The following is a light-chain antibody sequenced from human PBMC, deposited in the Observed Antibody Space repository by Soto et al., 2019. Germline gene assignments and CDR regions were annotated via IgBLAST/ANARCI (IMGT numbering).Light chain of an antibody. CDR1: RSDVGSYNS. CDR3: SAYAGSNTFV. Sequence: QSALTQPASVSGSPGQSITISCTGTRSDVGSYNSIAWYQQLPGKAPRVMIFEVTKRPSGISNRFSGSKSGNTASLTVSGLQADDEADYYCSAYAGSNTFVFGTGTKVTVL. J-gene: IGLJ1*01. CDR2: EVT. V-gene: IGLV2-14*02.